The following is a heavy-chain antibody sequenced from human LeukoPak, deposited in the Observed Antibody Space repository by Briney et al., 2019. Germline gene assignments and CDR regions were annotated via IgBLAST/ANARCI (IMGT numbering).Heavy chain of an antibody. CDR3: AIRLLGVYYFDY. V-gene: IGHV4-59*01. CDR2: IYSSGST. CDR1: GGSISSYY. Sequence: SEPLSLTCTVSGGSISSYYWSWIRQPPGKGLEWIGYIYSSGSTNYNPSLKSRVTISVDTSKNQFSLKLSSVTAADTAVYYCAIRLLGVYYFDYWGQGTLVTVSS. J-gene: IGHJ4*02. D-gene: IGHD2-8*02.